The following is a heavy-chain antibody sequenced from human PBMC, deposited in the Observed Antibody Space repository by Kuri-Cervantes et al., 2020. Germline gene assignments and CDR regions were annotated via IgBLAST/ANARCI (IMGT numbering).Heavy chain of an antibody. CDR2: IYTSGST. D-gene: IGHD3-22*01. CDR3: ARAHPSYYYDSSGYAEYFQH. V-gene: IGHV4-4*07. Sequence: SETLSLTCTVSGGSISSYYWSWIRQPAGKGLEWIGRIYTSGSTNYNPSLKSRVTMSVDTSKNQFSLKLSSVTAADTAVYYCARAHPSYYYDSSGYAEYFQHWGQGTLVTVSS. J-gene: IGHJ1*01. CDR1: GGSISSYY.